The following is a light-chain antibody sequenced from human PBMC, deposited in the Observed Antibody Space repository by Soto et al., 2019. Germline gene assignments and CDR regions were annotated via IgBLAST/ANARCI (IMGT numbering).Light chain of an antibody. CDR2: DAS. CDR3: QQRSNWPPRVT. Sequence: EIVLTQCPATLSLYPWERATLSGRASQSVSSYLAWYQQKRGQAPRLLIYDASNRATGIPARFSGSGSGTDFTLPISSLEPEDFAVYYCQQRSNWPPRVTFGPGTRLQI. V-gene: IGKV3-11*01. J-gene: IGKJ5*01. CDR1: QSVSSY.